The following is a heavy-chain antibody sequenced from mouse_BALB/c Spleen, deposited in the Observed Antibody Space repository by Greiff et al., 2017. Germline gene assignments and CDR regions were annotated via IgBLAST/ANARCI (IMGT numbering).Heavy chain of an antibody. D-gene: IGHD2-4*01. V-gene: IGHV5-9-4*01. CDR2: ISSGGSYT. CDR1: GFTFSSYA. Sequence: EVMLVESGGGLVKPGGSLKLSCAASGFTFSSYAMSWVRQSPEKRLEWVAEISSGGSYTYYPDTVTGRFTISRDNAKNTLYLEMSSLRSEDTAMYYCARAADDYATDYWGQGTSVTVSS. CDR3: ARAADDYATDY. J-gene: IGHJ4*01.